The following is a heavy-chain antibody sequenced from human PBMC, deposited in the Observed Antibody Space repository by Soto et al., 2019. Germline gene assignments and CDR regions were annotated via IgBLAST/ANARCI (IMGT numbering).Heavy chain of an antibody. CDR1: EFTFSNYA. D-gene: IGHD2-2*01. Sequence: GGSLRLSCAASEFTFSNYAMSWVRQAPGKGLEWVSSISDNGGTTYYADSVKGRFTISRDNSKNTLYLQMNSLRAEDTAVYYCARAFRSSTSLEAFQHWDQGTLVTVSS. CDR2: ISDNGGTT. J-gene: IGHJ1*01. V-gene: IGHV3-23*01. CDR3: ARAFRSSTSLEAFQH.